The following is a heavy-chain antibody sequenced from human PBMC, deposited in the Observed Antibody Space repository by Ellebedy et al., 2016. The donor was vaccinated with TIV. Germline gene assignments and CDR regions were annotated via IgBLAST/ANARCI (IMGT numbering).Heavy chain of an antibody. CDR3: AFNGGYDSKDIYYYYVDV. D-gene: IGHD5-12*01. CDR1: GFKYRRSA. V-gene: IGHV3-23*01. Sequence: GESLKISXAASGFKYRRSAVSWVRQAPGKGLEWVSTISGNGGSTFYADSVQGRFTISRDKSKKIVYLQMDSLRVEDTAVYYCAFNGGYDSKDIYYYYVDVWGNGTTVTVSS. J-gene: IGHJ6*03. CDR2: ISGNGGST.